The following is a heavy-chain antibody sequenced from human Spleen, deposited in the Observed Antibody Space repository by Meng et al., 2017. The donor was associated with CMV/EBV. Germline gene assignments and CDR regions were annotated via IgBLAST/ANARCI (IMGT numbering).Heavy chain of an antibody. J-gene: IGHJ4*02. CDR2: IIPMFRKT. V-gene: IGHV1-69*05. Sequence: ASGGTFSSYAINWVRQAPGHGLEWIGNIIPMFRKTNYAQKFQGRVTITTGESSGTVFMELSSLTLDDTAIYFCARVPDSRAPEDDYWGQGTLVTVSS. D-gene: IGHD6-6*01. CDR3: ARVPDSRAPEDDY. CDR1: GGTFSSYA.